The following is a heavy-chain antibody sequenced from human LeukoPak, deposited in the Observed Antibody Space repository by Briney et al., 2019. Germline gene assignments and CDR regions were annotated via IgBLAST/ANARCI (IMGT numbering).Heavy chain of an antibody. J-gene: IGHJ4*02. CDR3: TKDRRGPAAGTWYFDS. V-gene: IGHV3-23*01. CDR2: ITAIDGRT. D-gene: IGHD6-13*01. CDR1: GFTFSSTT. Sequence: GGSLRLPCVTSGFTFSSTTMGWVRQAPGRGLEWVSSITAIDGRTYYADSVRGRFTISRDNSKNTVYLQLNSLRAGDTAIYYCTKDRRGPAAGTWYFDSWGQGTLVTVSS.